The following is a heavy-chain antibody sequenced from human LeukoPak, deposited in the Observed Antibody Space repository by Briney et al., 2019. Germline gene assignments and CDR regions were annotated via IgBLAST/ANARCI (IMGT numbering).Heavy chain of an antibody. CDR1: GFTFSNAW. Sequence: PGGSLRLSCAASGFTFSNAWMSWVRQAPGKGLEWVGRIKSKTDGGTTDYAAPVKGRFTISRDDSKNTLYLQMNSLKTEDTAVYYCTTAYNWNYGWALDYWGQGTLVTVSS. V-gene: IGHV3-15*01. CDR3: TTAYNWNYGWALDY. D-gene: IGHD1-7*01. J-gene: IGHJ4*02. CDR2: IKSKTDGGTT.